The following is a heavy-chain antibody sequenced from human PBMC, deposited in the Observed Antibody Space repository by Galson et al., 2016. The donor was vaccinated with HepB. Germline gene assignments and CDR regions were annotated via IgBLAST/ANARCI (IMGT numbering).Heavy chain of an antibody. V-gene: IGHV4-38-2*01. CDR1: GYSISSGYS. Sequence: SETLSLTCAVSGYSISSGYSWGWIRQSPGKGLEWIGSIWHAGNTFYNPSLRSRVSLSVDTSKNQFSLRLTSVTAADTAVYYCARGDDILTGTYYFDYWGQGTLVTVSS. D-gene: IGHD3-9*01. CDR2: IWHAGNT. J-gene: IGHJ4*02. CDR3: ARGDDILTGTYYFDY.